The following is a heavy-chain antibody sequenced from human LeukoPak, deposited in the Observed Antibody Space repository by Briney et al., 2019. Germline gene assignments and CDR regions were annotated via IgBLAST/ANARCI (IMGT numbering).Heavy chain of an antibody. J-gene: IGHJ3*01. V-gene: IGHV2-5*02. Sequence: SAPTLANPAQALTLTCTFSGFSLSPTGVGVGWIRQIQGKALEWLALIHWDEVNRSRPSLKSRLTITKDTSKNQVVLTMTNMDPVDTATYYCAHRQRYTRPGTFDVWGQGTMVIVSS. D-gene: IGHD3-16*02. CDR2: IHWDEVN. CDR3: AHRQRYTRPGTFDV. CDR1: GFSLSPTGVG.